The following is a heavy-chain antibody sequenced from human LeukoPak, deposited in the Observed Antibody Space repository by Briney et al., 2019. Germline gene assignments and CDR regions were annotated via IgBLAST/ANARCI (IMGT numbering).Heavy chain of an antibody. CDR3: ARAISREGGKGFDAFDI. V-gene: IGHV3-33*01. Sequence: GGSLRLSRAASGFTFSSYGMHWVRQAPGKGLEWVAVIRYDGSNKYYADSVKGRFTISRDNAKSSLYLQMNSLRAEDTAVYYCARAISREGGKGFDAFDIWGQGTMVTVSS. CDR2: IRYDGSNK. D-gene: IGHD4-23*01. CDR1: GFTFSSYG. J-gene: IGHJ3*02.